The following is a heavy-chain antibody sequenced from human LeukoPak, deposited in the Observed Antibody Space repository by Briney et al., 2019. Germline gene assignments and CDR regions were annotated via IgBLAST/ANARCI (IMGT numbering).Heavy chain of an antibody. CDR2: IYHSGST. CDR1: GASISSGGYY. J-gene: IGHJ3*02. CDR3: ARDQGIGDASDI. V-gene: IGHV4-31*03. Sequence: SETLSLTCTVSGASISSGGYYWSWIRQHPGKSLEWIGYIYHSGSTYYNPSLRSRVTISVDTSKNQFSLKLTSVTAADTAVYYCARDQGIGDASDIWGQGTMVTVSS.